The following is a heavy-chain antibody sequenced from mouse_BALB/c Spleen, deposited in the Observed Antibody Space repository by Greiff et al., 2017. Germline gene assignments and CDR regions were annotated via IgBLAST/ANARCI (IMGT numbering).Heavy chain of an antibody. Sequence: EVQVVESGGGLVKPGGSLKLSCAASGFTFSSYAMSWVRQTPEKRLEWVATISSGGSYTYYPDSVKGRFTISRDNAKNTLYLQMSSLRSEDTAMYYCARQEDYYAMDYWGQGTSVTVSS. CDR1: GFTFSSYA. CDR3: ARQEDYYAMDY. V-gene: IGHV5-9-3*01. CDR2: ISSGGSYT. J-gene: IGHJ4*01.